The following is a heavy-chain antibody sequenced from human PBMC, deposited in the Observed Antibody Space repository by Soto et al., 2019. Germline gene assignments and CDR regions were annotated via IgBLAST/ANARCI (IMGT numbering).Heavy chain of an antibody. J-gene: IGHJ3*02. D-gene: IGHD6-13*01. V-gene: IGHV3-21*01. CDR1: GFTFSSYS. Sequence: EVQLVESGGGLVKPGGSLRLSCAASGFTFSSYSMNWVRQAPGKGLEWVSSISSSSSYIYYADSVKGRFTISRDNAKNSLYLQMNSLRAEDTAVYYCARDDGSSWWSPAGSSIDAFDIWGQGTMVTVSS. CDR2: ISSSSSYI. CDR3: ARDDGSSWWSPAGSSIDAFDI.